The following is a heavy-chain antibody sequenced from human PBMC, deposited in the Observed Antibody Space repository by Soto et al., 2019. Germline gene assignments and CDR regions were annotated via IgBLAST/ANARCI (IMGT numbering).Heavy chain of an antibody. CDR1: GFLFSDYY. CDR2: ISSSSTYK. Sequence: PGGSLRPSCAASGFLFSDYYMNWFRPAPEKGLEWASCISSSSTYKNYTDTVKGRFPNSRDNAKKSVYLQMSSLRDEDTAIYYCATQGYDSSGYFFDYWGQGTLVTVSS. CDR3: ATQGYDSSGYFFDY. V-gene: IGHV3-11*03. J-gene: IGHJ4*02. D-gene: IGHD3-22*01.